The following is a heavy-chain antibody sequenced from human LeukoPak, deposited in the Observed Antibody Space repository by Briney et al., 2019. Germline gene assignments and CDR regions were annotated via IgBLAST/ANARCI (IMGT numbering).Heavy chain of an antibody. CDR3: ARSYYGSGSPFDY. Sequence: NASQTLSLTCTVSGGSISSYYWSWIRQPPGKGLEWIGYIYYSGSTNYNPSLKSRVTISVNTSKNQFSLKLSSVTAADTAVYYCARSYYGSGSPFDYWGQGTLVTVSS. CDR1: GGSISSYY. V-gene: IGHV4-59*01. CDR2: IYYSGST. J-gene: IGHJ4*02. D-gene: IGHD3-10*01.